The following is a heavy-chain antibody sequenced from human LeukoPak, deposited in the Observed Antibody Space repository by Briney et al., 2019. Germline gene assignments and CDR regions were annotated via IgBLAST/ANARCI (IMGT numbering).Heavy chain of an antibody. CDR3: ARDGELIKGTFDY. J-gene: IGHJ4*02. Sequence: GGSLRLSCTASGFTFRSFGMHWVRQAPGKGLEWVALIWFDGGQKYYGDAVKGRSTISRDNSKKIVYLQMNSLRVEDTAVYYCARDGELIKGTFDYWGQGILVTVAS. D-gene: IGHD3-16*01. CDR2: IWFDGGQK. V-gene: IGHV3-33*01. CDR1: GFTFRSFG.